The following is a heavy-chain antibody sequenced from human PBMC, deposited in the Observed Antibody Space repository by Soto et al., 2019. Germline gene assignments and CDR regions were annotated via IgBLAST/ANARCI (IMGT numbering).Heavy chain of an antibody. J-gene: IGHJ4*02. Sequence: QVHLVQSGAEVKKPGASVKVSCKASGYTFTSYGITWVRQAPGQGLEWMGWISAHNGNTDYAQKLQGRVIGTRDTSTSTAYIGLRRLRSGDPAVYYCARGRYGDYWGQGALVTVSS. CDR2: ISAHNGNT. CDR3: ARGRYGDY. V-gene: IGHV1-18*01. CDR1: GYTFTSYG. D-gene: IGHD1-1*01.